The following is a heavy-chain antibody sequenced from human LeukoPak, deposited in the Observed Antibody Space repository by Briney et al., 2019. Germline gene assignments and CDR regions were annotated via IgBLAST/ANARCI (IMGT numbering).Heavy chain of an antibody. CDR3: ARDSRGIAVAGTPWYY. Sequence: GGSLRLSCAASGFTFSSYAMSWVRQAPGKGLEWVSAISGSGGSTYYADSVKGRFTISRDNSKNTLYLQMNSLRAEDTAVYYCARDSRGIAVAGTPWYYWGQGTLVTVSS. CDR2: ISGSGGST. CDR1: GFTFSSYA. V-gene: IGHV3-23*01. J-gene: IGHJ4*02. D-gene: IGHD6-19*01.